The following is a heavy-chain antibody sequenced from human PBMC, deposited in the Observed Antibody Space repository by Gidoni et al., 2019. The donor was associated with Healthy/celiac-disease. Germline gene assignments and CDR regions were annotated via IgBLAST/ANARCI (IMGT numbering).Heavy chain of an antibody. V-gene: IGHV4-34*01. CDR2: INHSGST. Sequence: QVQLQQWGAGLLKPSETLSLTCAVYGGSFSGYYWSGIRQPPGKGLEWIGEINHSGSTNYNPSLKSRVTISVDTSKNQFSLKLSSVTAADTAVYYCARALYDSSGYYLNYFDYWGQGTLVTVSS. CDR3: ARALYDSSGYYLNYFDY. CDR1: GGSFSGYY. J-gene: IGHJ4*02. D-gene: IGHD3-22*01.